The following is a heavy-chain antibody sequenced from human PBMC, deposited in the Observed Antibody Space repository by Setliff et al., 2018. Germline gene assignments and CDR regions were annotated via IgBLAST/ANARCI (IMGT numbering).Heavy chain of an antibody. Sequence: LSLTCTVSGYSISSGYIWGWIRQPPGKGLEWVGNIGHTGSINYNPSLKSRLTISRDTSKNQVSLKLNSLRAEDTAVYYCVRDLHWGFDYWGLGTLVTVSS. V-gene: IGHV4-38-2*02. D-gene: IGHD7-27*01. CDR1: GYSISSGYI. CDR2: IGHTGSI. CDR3: VRDLHWGFDY. J-gene: IGHJ4*02.